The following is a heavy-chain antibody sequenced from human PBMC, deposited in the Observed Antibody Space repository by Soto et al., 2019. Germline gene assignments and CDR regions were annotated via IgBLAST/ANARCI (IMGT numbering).Heavy chain of an antibody. D-gene: IGHD3-3*01. CDR3: ARSPPYYDFWSGYYTPFDY. CDR1: GYTFTSYG. CDR2: ISAYNGNT. J-gene: IGHJ4*02. V-gene: IGHV1-18*01. Sequence: QVQLVQSGAEVKKPGASVKVSCKASGYTFTSYGISWVRQAPGQGLEWMGWISAYNGNTNYAQKLQGRVTMTTDTSTSTAYMELRSLRSDDTAVYYCARSPPYYDFWSGYYTPFDYWGPGTLVTVSS.